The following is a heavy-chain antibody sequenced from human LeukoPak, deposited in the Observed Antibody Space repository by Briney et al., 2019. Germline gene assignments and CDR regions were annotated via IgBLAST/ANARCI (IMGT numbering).Heavy chain of an antibody. CDR2: IKYDGSHK. CDR1: GFSFSSYW. V-gene: IGHV3-7*03. Sequence: GGSLRLSCVASGFSFSSYWMAWVRQAPGKGLEWVANIKYDGSHKYYVDSVKGRFTISRDNAKNSVYLQMNSLRAEDTAVYYCARETAYYYDSSGYYSDSRAFDIWGQGTMVTVSS. CDR3: ARETAYYYDSSGYYSDSRAFDI. J-gene: IGHJ3*02. D-gene: IGHD3-22*01.